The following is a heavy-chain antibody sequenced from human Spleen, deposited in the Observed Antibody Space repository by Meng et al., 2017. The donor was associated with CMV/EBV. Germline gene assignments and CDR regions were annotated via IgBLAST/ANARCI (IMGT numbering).Heavy chain of an antibody. J-gene: IGHJ5*02. V-gene: IGHV4-39*07. Sequence: RSRYYWGWIRQSPGKGLEWIGSISYSGITHYNPSLKSRVIITEDTSKNQFSLKLTSVTAADTAIYFCARDHRDISGWTPGRWFDPWGQGALVTVSS. CDR2: ISYSGIT. D-gene: IGHD6-19*01. CDR3: ARDHRDISGWTPGRWFDP. CDR1: RSRYY.